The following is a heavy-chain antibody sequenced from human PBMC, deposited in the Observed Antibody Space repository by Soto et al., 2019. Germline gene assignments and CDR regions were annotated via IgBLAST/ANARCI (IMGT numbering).Heavy chain of an antibody. J-gene: IGHJ4*02. CDR1: SGSISSSNW. Sequence: QVQLQESGPGLVKPSGTLSLTCAVSSGSISSSNWWSWVRQPPGKGLEWIGEIYHSGSTNYNPSLTRRVTISVDRSQNQFSLKLSSGTAADTAVYYCARRSGITMLRGADFDYWGQGTLVTVSS. V-gene: IGHV4-4*02. CDR2: IYHSGST. CDR3: ARRSGITMLRGADFDY. D-gene: IGHD3-10*01.